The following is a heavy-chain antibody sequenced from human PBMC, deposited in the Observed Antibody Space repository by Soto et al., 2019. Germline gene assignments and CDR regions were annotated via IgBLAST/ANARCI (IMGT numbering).Heavy chain of an antibody. CDR3: ARRRGVVQDGMDV. J-gene: IGHJ6*02. Sequence: QLQESGPGLVKPSETLSLTCTVSGGSIRSSSSYWDWIRQPPGKGLEWIGSIYYSGSTYYNPSLKSRVIISMDKSKNQFSLNVSSVTAADTAVYYCARRRGVVQDGMDVWGQGTTVIVSS. CDR2: IYYSGST. V-gene: IGHV4-39*01. D-gene: IGHD3-3*01. CDR1: GGSIRSSSSY.